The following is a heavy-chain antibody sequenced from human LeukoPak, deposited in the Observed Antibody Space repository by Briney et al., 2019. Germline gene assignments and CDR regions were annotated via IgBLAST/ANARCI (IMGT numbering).Heavy chain of an antibody. V-gene: IGHV3-7*01. D-gene: IGHD6-6*01. CDR3: AREGGYSSSSNDY. CDR2: IKQDGSEK. J-gene: IGHJ4*02. CDR1: GFTFSSYS. Sequence: GGSLRLSCAASGFTFSSYSMNWVRQAPGKGLEWVADIKQDGSEKYYVDSVKGRFTISRDNAKNSLYLQMNSLRAEDTAVYYCAREGGYSSSSNDYWGQGTLVTVSS.